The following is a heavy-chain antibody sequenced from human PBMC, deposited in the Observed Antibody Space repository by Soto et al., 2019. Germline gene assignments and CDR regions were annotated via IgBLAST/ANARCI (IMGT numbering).Heavy chain of an antibody. CDR3: ARRITMVRGPYYYYAMDV. V-gene: IGHV3-48*02. J-gene: IGHJ6*02. CDR1: GFTFSSHT. D-gene: IGHD3-10*01. CDR2: ITSTSSTK. Sequence: LRLSCAASGFTFSSHTMNWVRQAPGKGLEWISYITSTSSTKNYADSVKGRFTISRDNANNSLYLQMNSLRDEDTAVYYCARRITMVRGPYYYYAMDVWGQGTTVTVSS.